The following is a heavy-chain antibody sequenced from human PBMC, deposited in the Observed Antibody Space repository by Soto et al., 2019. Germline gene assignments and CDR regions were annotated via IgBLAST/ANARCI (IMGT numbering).Heavy chain of an antibody. CDR1: GFTFTDHG. Sequence: QVQLVESGGGVVQPGRSLRLSCAASGFTFTDHGMHWVRQAPGKGLEWVAVIWYDGSNKYYADAVKGRFTISRDNSKNPLYLQMNSLRAEDTAVYYCARKGRTATTSGIKYYFYYMDVWGKGTTVTVSS. J-gene: IGHJ6*03. CDR2: IWYDGSNK. D-gene: IGHD1-7*01. V-gene: IGHV3-33*01. CDR3: ARKGRTATTSGIKYYFYYMDV.